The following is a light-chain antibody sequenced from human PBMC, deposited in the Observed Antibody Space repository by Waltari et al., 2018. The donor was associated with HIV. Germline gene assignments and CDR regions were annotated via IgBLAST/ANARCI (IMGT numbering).Light chain of an antibody. V-gene: IGKV1-9*01. J-gene: IGKJ4*01. CDR2: AAS. Sequence: DIQLTQFPSFLSASVGDRVTITCRASQGISSYLAWYQQKPGKAPKLLIYAASTLQSGVPSRFSGSGSGTEFTLTISSLQPEDFATYYCQQLNSYPPGLTFGGGTKVEIK. CDR3: QQLNSYPPGLT. CDR1: QGISSY.